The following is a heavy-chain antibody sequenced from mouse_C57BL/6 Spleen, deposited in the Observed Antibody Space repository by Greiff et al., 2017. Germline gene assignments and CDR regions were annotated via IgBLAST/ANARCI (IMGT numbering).Heavy chain of an antibody. V-gene: IGHV1-18*01. D-gene: IGHD2-4*01. J-gene: IGHJ4*01. CDR2: INPNNGGT. Sequence: VHVKQSGPELVKPGASVKIPCKASGYTFTDYNMDWVKQSHGKSLEWIGDINPNNGGTIYNQKFKGKATLTVDKSSSTAYMELRSLTSEDTAVYYCARLSSDDYDYYAMDYWGQGTSVTVSS. CDR3: ARLSSDDYDYYAMDY. CDR1: GYTFTDYN.